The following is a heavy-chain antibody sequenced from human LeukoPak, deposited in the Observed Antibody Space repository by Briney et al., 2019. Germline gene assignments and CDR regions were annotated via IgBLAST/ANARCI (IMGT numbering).Heavy chain of an antibody. CDR2: MNPNSGNT. Sequence: ASVKVSCKASGYTFTSYDINWVRQATGQGLEWMGWMNPNSGNTGYAQKFQGRVTMTRNTSISTAYMELSSLRSEDTAVYYCARPTTIVVVPAAQSNYYYYGMDVWGQGTTVTVSS. V-gene: IGHV1-8*01. CDR3: ARPTTIVVVPAAQSNYYYYGMDV. J-gene: IGHJ6*02. CDR1: GYTFTSYD. D-gene: IGHD2-2*01.